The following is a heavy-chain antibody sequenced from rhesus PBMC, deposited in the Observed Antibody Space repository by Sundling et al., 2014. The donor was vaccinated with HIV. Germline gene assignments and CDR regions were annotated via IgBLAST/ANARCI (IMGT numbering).Heavy chain of an antibody. V-gene: IGHV3-54*02. D-gene: IGHD4-23*01. J-gene: IGHJ6*01. Sequence: EVQLVESGGGLVQPGGSLRLSCAASGFTFSSYGMHWVRQAPGKGLEWVTVIWFDGSKKYYADSVKDRFTISRDNSKNMLYLQMNNLKLEDSAVYYCARDRRLYSNYADYYGLDSWGQGVVVTVSS. CDR1: GFTFSSYG. CDR3: ARDRRLYSNYADYYGLDS. CDR2: IWFDGSKK.